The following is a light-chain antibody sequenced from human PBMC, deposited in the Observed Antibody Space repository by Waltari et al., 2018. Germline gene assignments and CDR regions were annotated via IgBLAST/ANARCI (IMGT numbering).Light chain of an antibody. CDR1: SSDVGTYNL. CDR3: CSYAGGHTRV. J-gene: IGLJ3*02. Sequence: QSALTQPASVSGSAGQSITISCTGTSSDVGTYNLVSWYQQHPGKAPKLMIYEASNRPSVVSHRFSGSKTGNTASRTISGLQAEDEADYFCCSYAGGHTRVFGGGTKLTVL. CDR2: EAS. V-gene: IGLV2-23*01.